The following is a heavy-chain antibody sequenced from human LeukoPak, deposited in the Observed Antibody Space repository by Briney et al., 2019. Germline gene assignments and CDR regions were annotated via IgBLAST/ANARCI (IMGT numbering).Heavy chain of an antibody. V-gene: IGHV3-48*03. CDR1: GFTFSSYE. CDR3: ASSRGSWPDYFDY. Sequence: GGSLRLSCAASGFTFSSYEMNWVRQAPGKGLEWVSYITDSGRTIYYADSVKGRFTISRDTAKNSLYLQMNSLRAEDTAVYYCASSRGSWPDYFDYWGQGTLVTVSS. D-gene: IGHD6-13*01. CDR2: ITDSGRTI. J-gene: IGHJ4*02.